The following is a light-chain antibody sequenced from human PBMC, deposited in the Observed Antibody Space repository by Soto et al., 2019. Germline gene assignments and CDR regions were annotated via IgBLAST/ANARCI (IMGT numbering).Light chain of an antibody. J-gene: IGKJ2*01. CDR2: AAS. Sequence: EVVMTQSPGTLSVSPGERCTLSCRASQSVNSNLAWYQHKPGQAPRLLIYAASTRPIGIPARFSGSGSGTDFTLTITSLQFEVFAVYYCQQEKNGPYPFGQGTKLEIK. CDR3: QQEKNGPYP. CDR1: QSVNSN. V-gene: IGKV3-15*01.